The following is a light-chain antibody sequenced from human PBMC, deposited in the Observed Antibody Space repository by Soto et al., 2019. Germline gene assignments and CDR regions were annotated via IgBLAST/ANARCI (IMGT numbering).Light chain of an antibody. V-gene: IGLV1-47*02. CDR2: TDN. J-gene: IGLJ2*01. Sequence: QSALTQPASVSGSPGQSITFSCTGTSSDVGAYNYVYWYQHLPGTAPKLLIYTDNERPSGVPDRFSGSKSGTSASLAISGLRSEDEADYYCAAWDDNLRGYWVFGGGTKLTVL. CDR1: SSDVGAYNY. CDR3: AAWDDNLRGYWV.